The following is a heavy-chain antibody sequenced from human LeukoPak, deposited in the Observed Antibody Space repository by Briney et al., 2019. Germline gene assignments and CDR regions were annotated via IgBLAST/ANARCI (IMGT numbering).Heavy chain of an antibody. Sequence: SETLSLTCTVSGGSISSYYWSWLRQPPGKGLEWIGYIYYSETTNYNPSLKSRVTISVDKSKNHFSLKLSSVTAADTAVYYCARTTTVTTRFDYWGQGTLVTVSS. CDR3: ARTTTVTTRFDY. J-gene: IGHJ4*02. D-gene: IGHD4-17*01. CDR2: IYYSETT. V-gene: IGHV4-59*01. CDR1: GGSISSYY.